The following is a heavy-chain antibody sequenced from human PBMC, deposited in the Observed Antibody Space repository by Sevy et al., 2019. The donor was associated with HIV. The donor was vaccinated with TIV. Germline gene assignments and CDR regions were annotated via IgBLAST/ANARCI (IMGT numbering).Heavy chain of an antibody. V-gene: IGHV1-24*01. Sequence: ASVKVSCKVSGYTLSQLSMHWVRQAPGKGLEWMGTFDPEDGETIYAQKFQGRVTMTEDKSTDTANMQLTSLRSEDTAVFYCAITKDYYDNSGYPFDYWGLGTLVTVSS. J-gene: IGHJ4*02. CDR3: AITKDYYDNSGYPFDY. D-gene: IGHD3-22*01. CDR2: FDPEDGET. CDR1: GYTLSQLS.